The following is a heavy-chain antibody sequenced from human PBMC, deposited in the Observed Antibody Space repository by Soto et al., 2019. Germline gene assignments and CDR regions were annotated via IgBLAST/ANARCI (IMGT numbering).Heavy chain of an antibody. Sequence: PGESLKISCQGSGYNFVNSWIGWVRQMPGKGLEWVGVIYPADSDTRYSPSFQGQVTISVDRSISTAYLQWSSLKASDTAMYYCARHEYYGTGGDVDYWGQGTLVTVSS. CDR3: ARHEYYGTGGDVDY. V-gene: IGHV5-51*01. CDR1: GYNFVNSW. D-gene: IGHD2-21*01. CDR2: IYPADSDT. J-gene: IGHJ4*02.